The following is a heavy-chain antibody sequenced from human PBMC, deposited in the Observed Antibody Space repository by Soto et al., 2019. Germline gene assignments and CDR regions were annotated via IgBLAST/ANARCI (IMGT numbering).Heavy chain of an antibody. CDR1: GGSISNYY. D-gene: IGHD1-26*01. J-gene: IGHJ4*02. CDR2: IYYSGST. Sequence: QVQLQESGPGLVKPSETLSLTCTVSGGSISNYYWSWIRQPPGKGLEWIGYIYYSGSTNYNPSLKSRVTISVDTSKNQFSLKLSSVTAADTAVYYCARQYGGNFDYWGQGTLVTVSS. V-gene: IGHV4-59*01. CDR3: ARQYGGNFDY.